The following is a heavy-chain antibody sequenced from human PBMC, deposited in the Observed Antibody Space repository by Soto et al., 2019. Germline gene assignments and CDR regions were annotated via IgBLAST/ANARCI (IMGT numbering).Heavy chain of an antibody. D-gene: IGHD1-26*01. J-gene: IGHJ5*02. Sequence: ASVNVSFKASGYTFTSYAMHWVRQAPGQRLELMGWINAGNGNTKYSQKFQGRVTITRDTSASTAYMELSSLRSEDTAVYYCARAPVRAALFDPWGQGTLVTVS. CDR3: ARAPVRAALFDP. CDR1: GYTFTSYA. CDR2: INAGNGNT. V-gene: IGHV1-3*01.